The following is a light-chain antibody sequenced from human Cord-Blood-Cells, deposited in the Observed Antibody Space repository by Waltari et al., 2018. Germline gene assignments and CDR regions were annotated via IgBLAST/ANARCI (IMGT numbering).Light chain of an antibody. CDR2: GAS. Sequence: EIVLTPSLGTLSLSPGERATPSCRATHSVSSSYLAWYQQKPGQAPRLLIYGASSRATGIPDRFSGSGSGTDFTLTISRLEPEDFAVYYCQQYGSSPRTFGQGTKVEIK. J-gene: IGKJ1*01. V-gene: IGKV3-20*01. CDR3: QQYGSSPRT. CDR1: HSVSSSY.